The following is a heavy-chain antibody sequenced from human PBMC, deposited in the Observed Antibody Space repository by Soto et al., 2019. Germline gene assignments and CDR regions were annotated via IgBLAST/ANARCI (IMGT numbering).Heavy chain of an antibody. CDR3: ARAQSRRIWFDP. CDR1: GGTFSSYA. CDR2: IIPIFGTA. V-gene: IGHV1-69*01. Sequence: QVQLVQSGAEVKKPGSSVKVSCKASGGTFSSYAISWVRQAPGQGLEWMGGIIPIFGTANYAQKFQGRVTITADESTSTADMDMSSLRSEDTAVYYCARAQSRRIWFDPWGQGTLVTVSS. J-gene: IGHJ5*02.